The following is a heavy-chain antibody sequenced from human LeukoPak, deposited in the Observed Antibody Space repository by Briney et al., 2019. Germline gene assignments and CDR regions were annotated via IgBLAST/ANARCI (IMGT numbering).Heavy chain of an antibody. V-gene: IGHV3-23*01. Sequence: GGSLRLSCTASGFTFGDYAMSWVRQAPGKGPEWVAAITGYGLSTYYADSVKGRFTISRDDPTNTASLHMDSLRAEDTALYYCAKPRPKDSETSGDDAFEMWGQGTMVIVSS. CDR2: ITGYGLST. D-gene: IGHD3-22*01. J-gene: IGHJ3*02. CDR3: AKPRPKDSETSGDDAFEM. CDR1: GFTFGDYA.